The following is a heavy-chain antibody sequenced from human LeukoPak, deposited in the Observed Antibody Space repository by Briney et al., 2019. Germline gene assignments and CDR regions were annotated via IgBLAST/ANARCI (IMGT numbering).Heavy chain of an antibody. CDR3: AKPWAVAGRLYFDY. J-gene: IGHJ4*02. V-gene: IGHV3-23*01. D-gene: IGHD6-19*01. CDR2: ISGSGGST. Sequence: GGSLRLSCAASGFTFSSYSMNWVRQAPGKGLEWVSAISGSGGSTYYADSVKGRFTISRDNSKNTLYLQMNSLRAEDTAVYYCAKPWAVAGRLYFDYWGQGTLVTVSS. CDR1: GFTFSSYS.